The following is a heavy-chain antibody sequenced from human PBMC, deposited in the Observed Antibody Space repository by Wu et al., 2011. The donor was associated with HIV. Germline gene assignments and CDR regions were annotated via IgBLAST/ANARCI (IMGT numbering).Heavy chain of an antibody. V-gene: IGHV1-69*06. J-gene: IGHJ6*02. CDR1: GGTFSSYA. Sequence: KASGGTFSSYAISWVRQAPGQGLEWMGGIIPIFGTTNYAQKFQGRLTITADKSTSTAYMELKSLRFDDTAVYYCAREESSLTRVSSYFYGMDVWGQGTTVTVSS. D-gene: IGHD5/OR15-5a*01. CDR2: IIPIFGTT. CDR3: AREESSLTRVSSYFYGMDV.